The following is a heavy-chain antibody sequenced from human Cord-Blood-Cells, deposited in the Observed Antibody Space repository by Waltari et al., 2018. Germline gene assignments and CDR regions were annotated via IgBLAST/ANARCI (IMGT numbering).Heavy chain of an antibody. Sequence: QLQLQESGPGLVKPSETLSLTCTVSGGSISSSSYYWGWIRQPPGKGLEWSGSIYYSGSTYYNPSLKSRVTISVDTSKNQFSLKLSSVTAADTAVYYCARGTVPDFWSGYKYYFDYWGQGTLVTVSS. J-gene: IGHJ4*02. CDR3: ARGTVPDFWSGYKYYFDY. V-gene: IGHV4-39*01. D-gene: IGHD3-3*01. CDR1: GGSISSSSYY. CDR2: IYYSGST.